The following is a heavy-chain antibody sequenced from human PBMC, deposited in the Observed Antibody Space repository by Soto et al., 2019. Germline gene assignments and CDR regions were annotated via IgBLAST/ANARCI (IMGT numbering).Heavy chain of an antibody. Sequence: GGSLRLSCAASGFTFSSYEMNWVRQAPGKGLEWVSYISSSGSTIYYADSVKGRFTISRDNAKNSLYLQMNSLRAEDTAVYYCAREPDCSSTSCYYYYYYGMDVWGQGTTVTVSS. CDR1: GFTFSSYE. V-gene: IGHV3-48*03. CDR3: AREPDCSSTSCYYYYYYGMDV. J-gene: IGHJ6*02. D-gene: IGHD2-2*01. CDR2: ISSSGSTI.